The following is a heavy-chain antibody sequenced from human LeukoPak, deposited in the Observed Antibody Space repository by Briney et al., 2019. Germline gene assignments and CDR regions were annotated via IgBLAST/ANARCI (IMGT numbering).Heavy chain of an antibody. V-gene: IGHV3-21*01. J-gene: IGHJ4*02. CDR2: ISGSSTYT. CDR3: ARGRITMIPDY. Sequence: GGSLRLSCAGAGFSFNTHSINWVRQAPGKGLEWVSSISGSSTYTYYADSVRDRFTISRNNAKNSVYLQMNSLRAEDTAVYYCARGRITMIPDYWGQGTLVTVSS. D-gene: IGHD3-22*01. CDR1: GFSFNTHS.